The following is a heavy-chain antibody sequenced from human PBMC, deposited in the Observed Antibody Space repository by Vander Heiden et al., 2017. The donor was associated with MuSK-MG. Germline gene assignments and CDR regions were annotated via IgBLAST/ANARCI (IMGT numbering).Heavy chain of an antibody. CDR1: GFTFSSYW. V-gene: IGHV3-7*01. CDR2: IKQDGSEK. Sequence: EVQLVESGGGLVQPGGSLRLSCAASGFTFSSYWMSWVRQAPGKGLEWVANIKQDGSEKYYVDSVKGRFTISRDNAKNSLYLQMNSLRAEDTAVYYGARSYTIYYYYMDVWGKGTTGTVSS. D-gene: IGHD1-1*01. CDR3: ARSYTIYYYYMDV. J-gene: IGHJ6*03.